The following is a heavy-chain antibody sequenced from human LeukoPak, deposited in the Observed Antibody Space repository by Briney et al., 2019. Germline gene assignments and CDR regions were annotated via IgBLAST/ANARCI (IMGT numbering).Heavy chain of an antibody. V-gene: IGHV5-51*01. CDR3: ARHQGGSCSDY. D-gene: IGHD2-15*01. Sequence: GESLKISCKVSGYKFTSYWIAWVRQMPGKGLEWMGIIYPGDSETRYSPSLQGQVTISADKSITTAYLQWTSLKASDTAMYYCARHQGGSCSDYWGQGTLVTVSS. J-gene: IGHJ4*02. CDR1: GYKFTSYW. CDR2: IYPGDSET.